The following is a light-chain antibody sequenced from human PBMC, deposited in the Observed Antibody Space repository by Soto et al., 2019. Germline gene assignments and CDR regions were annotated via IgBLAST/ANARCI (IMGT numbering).Light chain of an antibody. Sequence: EIVLTQSPGTLSLSPGERATLSCRASQSVSGRYLAWYQQKPGQAPRPLIYGASSSASGIPDRFSGSGSGTDFTLTISRLEPEDFAVYYCQQYGSTPWTFGHGTKVEI. V-gene: IGKV3-20*01. CDR3: QQYGSTPWT. J-gene: IGKJ1*01. CDR1: QSVSGRY. CDR2: GAS.